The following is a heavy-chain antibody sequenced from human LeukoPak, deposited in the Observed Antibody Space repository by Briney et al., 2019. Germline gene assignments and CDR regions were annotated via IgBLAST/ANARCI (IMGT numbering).Heavy chain of an antibody. J-gene: IGHJ4*02. V-gene: IGHV3-30*02. CDR1: GFIFSTYN. Sequence: GGSLRLSCAASGFIFSTYNMHWVRQAPGKGLEWVAVIWYDGSNKYYADSVKGRFTISRDNSKNTLYLQMNSLRSEDTAVYYCAKEKVFTSTSWTTIEYWGQGTLVTVSS. CDR2: IWYDGSNK. CDR3: AKEKVFTSTSWTTIEY. D-gene: IGHD6-13*01.